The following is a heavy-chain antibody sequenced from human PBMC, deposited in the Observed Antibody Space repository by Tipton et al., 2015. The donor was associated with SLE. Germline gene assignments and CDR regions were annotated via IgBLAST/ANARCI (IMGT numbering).Heavy chain of an antibody. Sequence: TLSLTCSVSGDSINNDYSWGWIRQPPGKGLEWIGTIYNPGSTYYNPSLKSRATISVDTSKNQFSLNLSSMSAADTAVYYCARVGIRYFDWPGDYWGQGTLVTVSS. D-gene: IGHD3-9*01. J-gene: IGHJ4*02. CDR1: GDSINNDYS. CDR3: ARVGIRYFDWPGDY. CDR2: IYNPGST. V-gene: IGHV4-38-2*02.